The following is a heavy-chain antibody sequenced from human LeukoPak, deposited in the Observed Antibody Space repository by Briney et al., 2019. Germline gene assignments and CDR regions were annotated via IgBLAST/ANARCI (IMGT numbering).Heavy chain of an antibody. CDR3: AVYSSSSLVLLY. CDR2: MNPNSGNT. V-gene: IGHV1-8*03. Sequence: ASVKVSCKASGYTFTSYDINWVRQATGQGLEWMGWMNPNSGNTGYAQKFQGRVTITRNTSTSTAYLELSSLRSEDTAVYYCAVYSSSSLVLLYWGQGTLVTVSS. J-gene: IGHJ4*02. D-gene: IGHD6-6*01. CDR1: GYTFTSYD.